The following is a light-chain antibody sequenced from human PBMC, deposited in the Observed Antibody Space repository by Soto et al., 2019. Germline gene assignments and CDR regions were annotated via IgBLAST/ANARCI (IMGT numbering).Light chain of an antibody. Sequence: QSVLTQPRSVSGSPGQSVTISCTGSSSDVGAYNYVSWYQQHPGKPPKLMICDVSKRPSGVPDRFPGSKSGNAASLTISGLQAEDEADYYCCSYAGSYTWVFGGRTQLTVL. CDR2: DVS. CDR1: SSDVGAYNY. J-gene: IGLJ3*02. CDR3: CSYAGSYTWV. V-gene: IGLV2-11*01.